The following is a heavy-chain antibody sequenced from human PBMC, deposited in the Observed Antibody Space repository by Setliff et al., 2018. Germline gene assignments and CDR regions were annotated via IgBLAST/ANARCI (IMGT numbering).Heavy chain of an antibody. CDR3: ARRATYYNFWSGYYDY. V-gene: IGHV4-39*07. CDR1: GGSISSSSYY. J-gene: IGHJ4*02. CDR2: LYYSGCT. D-gene: IGHD3-3*01. Sequence: SETLSLTCTVSGGSISSSSYYWGWIRQPPGKGLEWIGILYYSGCTYYNPSLKSRVTISVDTSKHQFSLKLSSVTAADPAVYYCARRATYYNFWSGYYDYWGQGTLVTVSS.